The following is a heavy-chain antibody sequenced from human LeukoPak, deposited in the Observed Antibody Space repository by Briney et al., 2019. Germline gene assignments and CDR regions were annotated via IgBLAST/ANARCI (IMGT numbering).Heavy chain of an antibody. D-gene: IGHD3-22*01. CDR3: ARAGLGVVVDEAFDI. CDR1: GFTFRSYD. J-gene: IGHJ3*02. CDR2: IGTAGEI. Sequence: GGSLRLSCAASGFTFRSYDMHWVRQATGKGLEWVSGIGTAGEIYYPGSVKGRFTISRDNAKNSLYLQMNSLRAEDTAPYYCARAGLGVVVDEAFDIWGQGTKVTVSS. V-gene: IGHV3-13*01.